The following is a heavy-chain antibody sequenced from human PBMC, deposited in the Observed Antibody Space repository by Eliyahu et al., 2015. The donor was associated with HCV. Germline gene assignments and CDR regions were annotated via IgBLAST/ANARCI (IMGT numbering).Heavy chain of an antibody. V-gene: IGHV4-59*01. CDR3: ASGGGGIAVAGTGGWFDP. Sequence: QVQLQESGPGLVQPSETLSLXCTVSGGSIPTSXWSWIRQPPGKGLXWIGYXHYSGSTNYNPSLKSRVTISVDXSKNQFSLKLSSVTAADTAVYYCASGGGGIAVAGTGGWFDPWGQGTLVTVSS. J-gene: IGHJ5*02. D-gene: IGHD6-19*01. CDR1: GGSIPTSX. CDR2: XHYSGST.